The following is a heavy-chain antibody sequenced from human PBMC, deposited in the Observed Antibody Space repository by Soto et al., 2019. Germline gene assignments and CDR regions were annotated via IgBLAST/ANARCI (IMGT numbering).Heavy chain of an antibody. CDR1: GFLVTNNC. J-gene: IGHJ6*02. V-gene: IGHV3-53*01. Sequence: EVQLVESGGGLIQPGGSLRLSCAASGFLVTNNCMTWVRQAPGTGLEWVSVIFSGGLTYYADSVKGRFTISRDNSKNTLYLQMNNLRDEDTAVYYCARDRDNYDSSGFYYYGMDVWGQGATVTVSS. CDR3: ARDRDNYDSSGFYYYGMDV. CDR2: IFSGGLT. D-gene: IGHD3-22*01.